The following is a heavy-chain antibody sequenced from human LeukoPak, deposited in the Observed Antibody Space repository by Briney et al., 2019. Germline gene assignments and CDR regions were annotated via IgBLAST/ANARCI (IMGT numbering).Heavy chain of an antibody. V-gene: IGHV3-23*01. D-gene: IGHD1-14*01. CDR3: AKPARTDYADY. Sequence: GGSLTLSCAASGFTFTNYWMSWVRQAPGKGLEWVSYISSSGSTIYYADSVKGRFTISRDNSKNTLYLQMNSLRAEDTAAYYCAKPARTDYADYWGQGTLVTVSS. J-gene: IGHJ4*02. CDR1: GFTFTNYW. CDR2: ISSSGSTI.